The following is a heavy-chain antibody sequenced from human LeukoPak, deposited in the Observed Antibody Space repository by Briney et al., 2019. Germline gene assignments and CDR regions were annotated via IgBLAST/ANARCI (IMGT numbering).Heavy chain of an antibody. Sequence: PSETLSLTCAVSGGSISSGGYSWSWIRQPPGKGLEWIGYIYYSGSTYYNPSLKSRVTISVDTSKNQFSLKLSSVTAADTAVYYCARYSSSWYYFDYWGQGALVTVSS. V-gene: IGHV4-30-4*07. D-gene: IGHD6-13*01. J-gene: IGHJ4*02. CDR1: GGSISSGGYS. CDR3: ARYSSSWYYFDY. CDR2: IYYSGST.